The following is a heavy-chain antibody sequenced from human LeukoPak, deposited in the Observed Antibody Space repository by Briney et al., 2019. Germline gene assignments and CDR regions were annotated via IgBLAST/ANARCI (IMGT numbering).Heavy chain of an antibody. CDR3: ARVRVTAAGTYYMDV. V-gene: IGHV3-48*01. D-gene: IGHD6-13*01. CDR2: ISSSSSTI. Sequence: PGGSLRLSCAASGFTFSSYSMNWVRQAPGKGLEWVSYISSSSSTIYYADSVKGRFTISRDNAKNSLYLQMDSLRAEDTAVYHCARVRVTAAGTYYMDVWGKGTTVTVSS. CDR1: GFTFSSYS. J-gene: IGHJ6*03.